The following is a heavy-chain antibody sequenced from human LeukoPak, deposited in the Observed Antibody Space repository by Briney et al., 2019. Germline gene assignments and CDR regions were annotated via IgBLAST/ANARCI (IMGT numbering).Heavy chain of an antibody. D-gene: IGHD4-17*01. CDR1: GFTFSSYG. V-gene: IGHV3-30*03. Sequence: GRSLRLSCAASGFTFSSYGMHWVRQAPGKGLEWVAVISYDGSNKYYADSVKGRFTISRDNSKNTLYLQMNSLRAEDTAVYYCAREGMRTVTTLDYWGQGTLVTVSS. J-gene: IGHJ4*02. CDR2: ISYDGSNK. CDR3: AREGMRTVTTLDY.